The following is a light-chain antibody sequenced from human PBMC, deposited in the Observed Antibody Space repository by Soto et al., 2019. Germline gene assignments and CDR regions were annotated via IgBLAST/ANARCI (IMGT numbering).Light chain of an antibody. J-gene: IGKJ4*01. V-gene: IGKV3-20*01. CDR2: AAS. CDR3: QHYDGSLT. Sequence: EIALTQSPHTLSLSPGERASLSCRTSQTISSSYFAWYQQKPGQSPRLLIYAASIRAPGTPDRFSGSGSGADFTLTISRLEPADFAVYYCQHYDGSLTFGGGT. CDR1: QTISSSY.